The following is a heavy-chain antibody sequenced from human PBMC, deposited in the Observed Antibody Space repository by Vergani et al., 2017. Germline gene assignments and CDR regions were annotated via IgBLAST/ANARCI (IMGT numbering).Heavy chain of an antibody. CDR2: ISFDGTNE. CDR1: GFALNRHA. D-gene: IGHD2-2*02. V-gene: IGHV3-30-3*01. J-gene: IGHJ4*02. Sequence: QVQLVESGGGVVKPGTSLRLSCVVSGFALNRHAMYWVRQAPGKGLEWVVGISFDGTNEYYPDLVYGRFTISRDIAKVTLYLQVGSLRLEDTGVYHCVRDRCLCAGSKCYTEAWDYWGQGTPVTVSS. CDR3: VRDRCLCAGSKCYTEAWDY.